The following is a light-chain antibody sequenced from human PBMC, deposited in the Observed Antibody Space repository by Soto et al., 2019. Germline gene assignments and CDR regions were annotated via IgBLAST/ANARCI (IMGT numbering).Light chain of an antibody. CDR3: SSYTSSSNPYV. CDR2: EVS. CDR1: SSDVGGYNY. V-gene: IGLV2-14*01. Sequence: QSALTQPASVSGSLGQSITISCTGTSSDVGGYNYVSWYRLHPGKAPKLMIYEVSDRPSGVSNRFSGSKSGNTASLTISGLQAEDEADYYCSSYTSSSNPYVFGTGTKVTVL. J-gene: IGLJ1*01.